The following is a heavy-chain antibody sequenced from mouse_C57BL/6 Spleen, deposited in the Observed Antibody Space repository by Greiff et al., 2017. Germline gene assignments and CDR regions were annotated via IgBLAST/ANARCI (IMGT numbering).Heavy chain of an antibody. Sequence: EVKLVESGPGMVKPSQSLSLTCTVTGYSITSGYDWHWIRHFPGNKLEWMGYISYSGSTNYNPSVKSQISITHDTSKNHFFLKLNSVTTEDTATYYCARMGDDYDWYFDVWGTGTTVTVSS. D-gene: IGHD2-4*01. CDR3: ARMGDDYDWYFDV. CDR1: GYSITSGYD. V-gene: IGHV3-1*01. CDR2: ISYSGST. J-gene: IGHJ1*03.